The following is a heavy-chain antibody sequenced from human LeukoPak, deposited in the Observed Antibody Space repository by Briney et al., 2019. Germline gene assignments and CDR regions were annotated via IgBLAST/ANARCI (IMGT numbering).Heavy chain of an antibody. V-gene: IGHV3-64*01. D-gene: IGHD4-17*01. CDR3: ARVRAVDYGGXXXAFDI. Sequence: GGSLRLSCAASGFTFSSYAMHWVRQAPGKGLEYVSAISSNGGSTYYANSVKGRFTISRDNSKNTLYLQMGSLRAEDMAVYYCARVRAVDYGGXXXAFDIWGQGTMVTVSS. CDR1: GFTFSSYA. J-gene: IGHJ3*02. CDR2: ISSNGGST.